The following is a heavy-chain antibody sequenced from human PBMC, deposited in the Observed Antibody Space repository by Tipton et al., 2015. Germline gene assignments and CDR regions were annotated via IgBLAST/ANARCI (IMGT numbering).Heavy chain of an antibody. CDR2: IQYSGST. CDR3: ACQDYDSLTRDYQTVDY. V-gene: IGHV4-59*08. CDR1: SDSISKYY. J-gene: IGHJ4*02. Sequence: LRLSCSVSSDSISKYYWSWIRQPPGKELEWIGYIQYSGSTNYNPSLKSRVTISVDTSKNQFSLKLTSVTAADTAVYYCACQDYDSLTRDYQTVDYWGQGTLVTVSS. D-gene: IGHD3-9*01.